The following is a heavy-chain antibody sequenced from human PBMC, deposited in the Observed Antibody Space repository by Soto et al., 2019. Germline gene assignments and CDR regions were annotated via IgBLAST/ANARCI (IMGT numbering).Heavy chain of an antibody. J-gene: IGHJ4*02. CDR3: TTGSGWSPPGY. D-gene: IGHD6-19*01. CDR1: RYTLTKLS. Sequence: ASVKVSCKVSRYTLTKLSMHWVRQAPGKGLEWMGGFDPGDGETIYAQKFQGRVTMTEDTSTDTAYMELSSLRSEDTAVYYCTTGSGWSPPGYWGQGTLVTVSS. CDR2: FDPGDGET. V-gene: IGHV1-24*01.